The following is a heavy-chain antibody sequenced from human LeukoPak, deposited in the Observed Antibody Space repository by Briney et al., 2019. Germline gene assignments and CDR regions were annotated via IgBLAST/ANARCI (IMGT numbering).Heavy chain of an antibody. CDR3: ARLGDGDNLRYFDY. V-gene: IGHV4-59*08. Sequence: SETLSLTCIVSGDSISCNYWTWIRQPPWKGLEWIGYIYYSGSTNYNASLKSRVTISVDTSKNQFSLKLSSVTAADTAVYYCARLGDGDNLRYFDYWGQGTLVTVSS. D-gene: IGHD5-24*01. J-gene: IGHJ4*02. CDR1: GDSISCNY. CDR2: IYYSGST.